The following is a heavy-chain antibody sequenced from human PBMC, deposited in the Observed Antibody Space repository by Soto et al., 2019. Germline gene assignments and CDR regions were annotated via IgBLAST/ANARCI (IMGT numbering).Heavy chain of an antibody. Sequence: QVQLVESGGGVVQPGRSLRLSCAASGFSFSDCGMHWVRQAPGKGLEWVAAISSDGSDKYYSESAKCRFTISRDNSRKTLFLPMNRLRVGDTAVYYCVKGSEVARPELDYWGQGTLVTVSS. CDR1: GFSFSDCG. CDR3: VKGSEVARPELDY. D-gene: IGHD2-15*01. V-gene: IGHV3-30*18. CDR2: ISSDGSDK. J-gene: IGHJ4*02.